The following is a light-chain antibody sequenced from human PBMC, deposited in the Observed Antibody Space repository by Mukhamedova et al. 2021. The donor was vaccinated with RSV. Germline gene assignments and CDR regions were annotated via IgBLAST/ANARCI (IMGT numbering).Light chain of an antibody. V-gene: IGLV3-21*04. Sequence: AILSCGGDKIGAKTVHWYQQKPGQAPLLVMFYDSKRPSGIPERFSGSNSGNTATLSISRVEAGDEADYYCQVWLHRSDQMVFGAGT. CDR3: QVWLHRSDQMV. CDR1: KIGAKT. J-gene: IGLJ2*01. CDR2: YDS.